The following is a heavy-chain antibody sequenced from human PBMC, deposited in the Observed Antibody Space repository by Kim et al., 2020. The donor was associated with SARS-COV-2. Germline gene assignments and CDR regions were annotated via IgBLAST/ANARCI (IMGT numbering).Heavy chain of an antibody. CDR1: GFTFSDYY. CDR3: ARVVVAAAGISNGWFDP. Sequence: GGSLRLSCAASGFTFSDYYMSWIRQAPGKGLEWVSYISSSSSYTNYADSVKGRFTISRDNAKNSLYLQMNSLRAEDTAVYYCARVVVAAAGISNGWFDPWGQGTLVTVSS. J-gene: IGHJ5*02. CDR2: ISSSSSYT. V-gene: IGHV3-11*06. D-gene: IGHD6-13*01.